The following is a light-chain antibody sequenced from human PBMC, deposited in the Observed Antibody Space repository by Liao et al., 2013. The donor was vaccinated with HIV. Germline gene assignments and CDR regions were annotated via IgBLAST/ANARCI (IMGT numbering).Light chain of an antibody. Sequence: SYELTQPPSVSVAPGKTARITCGGNNIGSKSVHWYQQKPGQAPLLVISYDSDRPSGIPERFSGSNSGNTATLTISGTQAMDEADYYCQAWDSSTWVFGGGTKLTVL. V-gene: IGLV3-21*01. CDR2: YDS. CDR1: NIGSKS. CDR3: QAWDSSTWV. J-gene: IGLJ3*02.